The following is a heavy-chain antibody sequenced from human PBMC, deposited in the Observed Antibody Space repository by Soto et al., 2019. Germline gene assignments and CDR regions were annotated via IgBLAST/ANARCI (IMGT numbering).Heavy chain of an antibody. CDR3: ARDLKGDGYYPPDY. Sequence: GASVKVSCKASGYTFTSYGISWVRQAPGQGLEWMGWISAYNGNTNYAQKLQGRVTMTTDTSTSTAYMELRSLRSDDTAVYYCARDLKGDGYYPPDYWGQGTLVTVSS. CDR2: ISAYNGNT. D-gene: IGHD5-18*01. V-gene: IGHV1-18*01. J-gene: IGHJ4*02. CDR1: GYTFTSYG.